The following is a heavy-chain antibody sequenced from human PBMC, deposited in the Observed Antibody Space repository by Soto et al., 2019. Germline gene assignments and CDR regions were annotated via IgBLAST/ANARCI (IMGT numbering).Heavy chain of an antibody. CDR3: ARSSVAGAGCFQH. D-gene: IGHD6-19*01. CDR1: GGSVSGGVYY. V-gene: IGHV4-31*03. J-gene: IGHJ1*01. Sequence: QVQLQESGPGLVKPSQTLSLTCTVSGGSVSGGVYYWNWIRQHPEKGLEWIGYIYYSGSTYYNPSLRSRVTISADTSKNQFSLNLSSVTVADTAVYYCARSSVAGAGCFQHWGQGTQVIVSS. CDR2: IYYSGST.